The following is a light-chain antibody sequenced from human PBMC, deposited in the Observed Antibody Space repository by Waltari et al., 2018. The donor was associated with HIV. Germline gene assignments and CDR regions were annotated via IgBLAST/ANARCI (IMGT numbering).Light chain of an antibody. CDR3: QQYYNWPPWT. J-gene: IGKJ1*01. V-gene: IGKV3-15*01. CDR1: HGVSSS. Sequence: EIVMTQSPATLSVSPGERATLSCRASHGVSSSLAWYQQRPGQAPRLLIYGASTRAAGIPARFSGSVSGTEFTLTISSLQSEDFALYYCQQYYNWPPWTFGQGTKVEIK. CDR2: GAS.